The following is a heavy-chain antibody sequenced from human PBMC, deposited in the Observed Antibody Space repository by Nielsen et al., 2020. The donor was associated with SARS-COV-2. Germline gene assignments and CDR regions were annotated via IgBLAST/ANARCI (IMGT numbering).Heavy chain of an antibody. Sequence: SETLSLTCAVYGGSFSGYYWSWIRQPPGKGLEWIGEINHSGSTNYNPSLKSRVTISVDTSKNQFSLKLSSVTAADTAVYYCARAYGGATIDYWGQGTLVTVSS. J-gene: IGHJ4*02. CDR1: GGSFSGYY. D-gene: IGHD1-26*01. CDR3: ARAYGGATIDY. V-gene: IGHV4-34*01. CDR2: INHSGST.